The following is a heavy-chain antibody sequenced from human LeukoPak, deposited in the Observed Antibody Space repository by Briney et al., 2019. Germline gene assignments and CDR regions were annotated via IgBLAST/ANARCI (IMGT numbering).Heavy chain of an antibody. D-gene: IGHD2-2*01. J-gene: IGHJ5*02. CDR2: ITFGSTYI. CDR1: GFTFSSYS. Sequence: GGSLILSCAASGFTFSSYSMSWVRQAPGKGLEWVSSITFGSTYIYYADSVKGRFTISRDNAKNSLYLQLNSLRAEDTAVYYCARAVGHCSTTSCYAWLDPWGQGTLVTVSS. V-gene: IGHV3-21*01. CDR3: ARAVGHCSTTSCYAWLDP.